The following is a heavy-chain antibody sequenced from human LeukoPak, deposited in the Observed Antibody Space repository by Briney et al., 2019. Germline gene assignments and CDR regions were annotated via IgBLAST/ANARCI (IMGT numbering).Heavy chain of an antibody. J-gene: IGHJ4*02. CDR1: GFTVSSNY. CDR3: AKLNLGEMAYFDS. D-gene: IGHD3-16*01. V-gene: IGHV3-53*01. CDR2: IYRGGST. Sequence: GGSLRLSCAASGFTVSSNYMSWVRQAPGKGLEWVSVIYRGGSTYYADSVKGRFTITRENSKNTLYLQMTGLRVEDTAVYFCAKLNLGEMAYFDSWGQGTLVTVSS.